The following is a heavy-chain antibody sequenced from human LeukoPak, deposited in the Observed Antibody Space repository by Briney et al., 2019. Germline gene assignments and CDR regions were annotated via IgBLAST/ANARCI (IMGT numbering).Heavy chain of an antibody. Sequence: SETLSLTCAVCGGSFSGYYWSWIRQPPGKGLEWIGEINHGGSTNYNPSLKSRVTISLDTSKNQFSLRLSSVTAADTAVYYCARGLRYCSSTSCHNWFDPWGQGTLVTVSS. V-gene: IGHV4-34*01. CDR1: GGSFSGYY. CDR2: INHGGST. J-gene: IGHJ5*02. CDR3: ARGLRYCSSTSCHNWFDP. D-gene: IGHD2-2*01.